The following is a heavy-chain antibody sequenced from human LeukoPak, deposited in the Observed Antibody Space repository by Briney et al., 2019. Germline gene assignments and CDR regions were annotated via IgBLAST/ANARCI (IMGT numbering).Heavy chain of an antibody. CDR1: GGSISSYY. CDR2: IYFSGST. J-gene: IGHJ3*02. D-gene: IGHD4-23*01. Sequence: SETLSLTCTVSGGSISSYYWSWIRQPPGKGLEWIGYIYFSGSTNCNPSLKSRVAMSVDTSKKQFSLKLSSLTAADTAVYYCARGGTAVIAPYAFDIWGQGTMVTVSS. V-gene: IGHV4-59*01. CDR3: ARGGTAVIAPYAFDI.